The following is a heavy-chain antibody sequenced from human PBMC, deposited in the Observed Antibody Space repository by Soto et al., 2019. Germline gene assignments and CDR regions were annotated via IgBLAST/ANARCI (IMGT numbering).Heavy chain of an antibody. V-gene: IGHV3-23*01. J-gene: IGHJ4*02. CDR2: ISGSGGST. CDR1: GFTFSSYA. D-gene: IGHD3-22*01. Sequence: GGSLRLSCAASGFTFSSYAMSWVRQAPGKGLEWVSAISGSGGSTYYADSVKGRFTISRDNSKNTLYLQMNSLRAEDTAVYYCAKDITMIVVVITGLIFDYWGQGTLVTVSS. CDR3: AKDITMIVVVITGLIFDY.